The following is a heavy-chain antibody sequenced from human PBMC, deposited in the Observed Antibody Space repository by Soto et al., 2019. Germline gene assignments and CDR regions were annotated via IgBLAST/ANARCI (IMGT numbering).Heavy chain of an antibody. CDR1: GFTFSNYG. Sequence: QVQLVESGGGVVQPGRSQRLSCAASGFTFSNYGMHWVRQAPGKGLEWVAVISYDGNNKYYADSVKGRFTISRDNSKNTLYLQMNSLRTEDTAVFYCAKDQLWQGYYYYGMDVWGQGTTVTVSS. CDR2: ISYDGNNK. CDR3: AKDQLWQGYYYYGMDV. D-gene: IGHD5-18*01. V-gene: IGHV3-30*18. J-gene: IGHJ6*02.